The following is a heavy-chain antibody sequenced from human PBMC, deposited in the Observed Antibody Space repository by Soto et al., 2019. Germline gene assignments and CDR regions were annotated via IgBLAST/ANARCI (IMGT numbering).Heavy chain of an antibody. CDR2: VSGRGDNT. CDR3: AKDHHSDDDGEQVYDY. V-gene: IGHV3-23*01. D-gene: IGHD4-17*01. CDR1: GFTFSSYS. Sequence: EVQVLESGGGLVQRGGSLRLSCAGSGFTFSSYSMSWVRQAPGKGLEWVSAVSGRGDNTYYADSVKGRFTISRDNSRNTLFLQMDSLRAEDKAVYYCAKDHHSDDDGEQVYDYWGQGTLVTVSS. J-gene: IGHJ4*02.